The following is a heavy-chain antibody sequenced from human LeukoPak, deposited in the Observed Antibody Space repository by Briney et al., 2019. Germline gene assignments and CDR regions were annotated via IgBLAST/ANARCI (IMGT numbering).Heavy chain of an antibody. D-gene: IGHD3-3*01. Sequence: SETLSLTCTVSGGSITTHDNYWGWIRQPPGKGLEWIGSISYSGNTYYNPSLQSRVSMSIDTSRNNFSLKLSYVTAADTAVYYCARLYFDFWSGYSDYWGQGTLVTVSS. CDR1: GGSITTHDNY. J-gene: IGHJ4*02. V-gene: IGHV4-39*02. CDR2: ISYSGNT. CDR3: ARLYFDFWSGYSDY.